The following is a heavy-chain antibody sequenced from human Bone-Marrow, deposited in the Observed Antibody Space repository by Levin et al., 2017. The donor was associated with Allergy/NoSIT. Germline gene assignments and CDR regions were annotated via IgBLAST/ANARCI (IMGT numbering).Heavy chain of an antibody. V-gene: IGHV3-23*01. CDR2: ISDDGDRT. J-gene: IGHJ4*02. CDR1: GFIFRSYG. CDR3: AKDYDPGWLPCLDS. Sequence: PGGSLRLSCAASGFIFRSYGLSWVRQAPGKGLEWVAGISDDGDRTYLTDSVKGRFTISRANSKNTLFLQMNSLTAEATAVYYCAKDYDPGWLPCLDSWGQGTLVSVS. D-gene: IGHD5-18*01.